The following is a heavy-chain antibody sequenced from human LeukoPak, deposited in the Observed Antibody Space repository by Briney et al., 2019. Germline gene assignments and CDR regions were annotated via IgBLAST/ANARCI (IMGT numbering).Heavy chain of an antibody. D-gene: IGHD2-15*01. J-gene: IGHJ3*02. CDR2: IPYDGSNK. V-gene: IGHV3-30-3*01. CDR3: ARVVAGHDAFDI. Sequence: GGSLRLSCAASGFTFSSYAMHWVRQAPGKGLEWVAVIPYDGSNKYYADSVKGRFTISRDNSKNTLYLQMNSLRAEDTAVYYCARVVAGHDAFDIWGQGTMVTVSS. CDR1: GFTFSSYA.